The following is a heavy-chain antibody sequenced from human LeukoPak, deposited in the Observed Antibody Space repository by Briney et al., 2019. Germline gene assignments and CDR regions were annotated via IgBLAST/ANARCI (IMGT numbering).Heavy chain of an antibody. V-gene: IGHV4-30-4*01. Sequence: SETLSLTCTVSGVSISSGDYYWSWIRQPPGKGLEWIGYIYYSGSTYYNPSLKSRVTISVDTSKNQFSLKLSSVTAADTAVYYCARGTADSSGCYHGYFDYWGQGTLVTVSS. CDR1: GVSISSGDYY. CDR2: IYYSGST. CDR3: ARGTADSSGCYHGYFDY. J-gene: IGHJ4*02. D-gene: IGHD3-22*01.